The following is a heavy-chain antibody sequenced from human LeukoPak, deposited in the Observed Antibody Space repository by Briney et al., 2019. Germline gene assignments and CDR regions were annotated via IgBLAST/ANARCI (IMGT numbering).Heavy chain of an antibody. CDR3: ARTTEGGYTYDYFYYHYMDV. D-gene: IGHD5-18*01. CDR1: GGSFSDYY. V-gene: IGHV4-34*01. CDR2: INQRGST. Sequence: SETLSLTCAVYGGSFSDYYWSWIRQTPEKGLEWIGEINQRGSTDYNPSLKSRVTISVDTSKNRFSLKLSSVTAADTAVYYCARTTEGGYTYDYFYYHYMDVWGKGTTVTISS. J-gene: IGHJ6*03.